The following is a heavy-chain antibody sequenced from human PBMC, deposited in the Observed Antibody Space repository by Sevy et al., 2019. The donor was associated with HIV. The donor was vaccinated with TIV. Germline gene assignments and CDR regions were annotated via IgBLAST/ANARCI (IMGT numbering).Heavy chain of an antibody. CDR1: GFTFSYAW. CDR2: IKARADGGTT. Sequence: GGSLRLSCAASGFTFSYAWMSWVRQAPGKGLEWVGRIKARADGGTTDYAAPVKGRLTISRDNSKNTLYLQMNSTKAEDTAVYYCSTDPIIVLLVTDGMDVWGQGTTGTASS. V-gene: IGHV3-15*01. D-gene: IGHD2-21*01. CDR3: STDPIIVLLVTDGMDV. J-gene: IGHJ6*02.